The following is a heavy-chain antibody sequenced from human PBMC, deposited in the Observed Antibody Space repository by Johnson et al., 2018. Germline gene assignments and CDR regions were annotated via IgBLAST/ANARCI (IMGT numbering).Heavy chain of an antibody. CDR1: GFTFSSYS. J-gene: IGHJ3*02. Sequence: VQLVESGGGLVQPGESLRLSCAASGFTFSSYSMNWVRQAPGKGLEWVSAISTGSSYIYYADSVKGRFTISRDNAKNSLYLQMNSLRAEDTAVYYCAGGGAAAGTDAFDIWGQGTMVTVSS. CDR2: ISTGSSYI. V-gene: IGHV3-21*01. CDR3: AGGGAAAGTDAFDI. D-gene: IGHD6-13*01.